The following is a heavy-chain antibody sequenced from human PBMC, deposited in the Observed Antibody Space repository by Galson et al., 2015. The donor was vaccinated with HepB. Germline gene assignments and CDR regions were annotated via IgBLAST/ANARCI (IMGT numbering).Heavy chain of an antibody. D-gene: IGHD6-25*01. Sequence: SLRLSCAASGFSFSSHSMNWVRQAPGKGLEWVSYISAGSTTRYYAASVKGRFTISRDNARNSVSLHMSSLSDEDTAVYYCARNPASYDYYNMDVWDQGTTVTVSS. CDR2: ISAGSTTR. CDR1: GFSFSSHS. V-gene: IGHV3-48*02. CDR3: ARNPASYDYYNMDV. J-gene: IGHJ6*02.